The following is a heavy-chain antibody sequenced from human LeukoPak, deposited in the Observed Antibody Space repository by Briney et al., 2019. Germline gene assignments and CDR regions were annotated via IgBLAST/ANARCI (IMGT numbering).Heavy chain of an antibody. CDR1: GGSLSGYY. CDR3: ARSEDCGSSSCYWFDP. V-gene: IGHV4-34*01. CDR2: INRGGIT. J-gene: IGHJ5*02. Sequence: SETLSLTCAVYGGSLSGYYWSWICQSPGKGLEWIGEINRGGITKYNPSLKSRVTISLGTSYNQFSLKLTSVTAADTAMYYCARSEDCGSSSCYWFDPWGQGTLVTVSS. D-gene: IGHD2-2*01.